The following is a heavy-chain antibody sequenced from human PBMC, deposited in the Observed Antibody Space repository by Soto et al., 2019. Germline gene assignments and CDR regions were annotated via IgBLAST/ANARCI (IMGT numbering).Heavy chain of an antibody. V-gene: IGHV1-18*04. J-gene: IGHJ4*01. CDR1: GYTFTYYE. CDR3: ARVVKAGDYGDYGRYYFDY. Sequence: QVHLMQSGAEVKKPGASVKVSCKPSGYTFTYYEITWVRQAPGQGLEGMGWISAYSGNTNYAQKLQGRLTMTTDTSTNTAYMELRSLRSDDTAVYYCARVVKAGDYGDYGRYYFDYWGHGTLVTVSS. D-gene: IGHD4-17*01. CDR2: ISAYSGNT.